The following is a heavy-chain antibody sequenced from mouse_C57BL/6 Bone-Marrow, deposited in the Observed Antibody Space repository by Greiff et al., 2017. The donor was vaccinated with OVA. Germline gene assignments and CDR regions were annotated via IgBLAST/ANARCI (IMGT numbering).Heavy chain of an antibody. CDR2: ISDGGSYT. Sequence: EVQLMESGGGLVKPGGSLKLSCAASGFTFSSYAMSWVRQTPEKRLEWVATISDGGSYTYYPDNVKGRFTISRDNAKNNLYLQMSHLTSEDTAMYYCARDLGWLPFDYWGQGTTLTVSS. J-gene: IGHJ2*01. CDR3: ARDLGWLPFDY. V-gene: IGHV5-4*01. D-gene: IGHD2-2*01. CDR1: GFTFSSYA.